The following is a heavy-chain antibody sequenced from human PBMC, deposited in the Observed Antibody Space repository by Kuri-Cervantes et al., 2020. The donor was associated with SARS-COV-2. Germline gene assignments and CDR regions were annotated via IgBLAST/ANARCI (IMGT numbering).Heavy chain of an antibody. Sequence: GGSLRLSCTVSGYSISSGYYWGWVRQAPGKGLEWVSAISGSGGSTYYADSVKGRFTISRDNSKNTLYLQMNSLRAEDTAVYYCAKEQYSSIPTYFDYWGQGTLVTVS. CDR3: AKEQYSSIPTYFDY. CDR1: GYSISSGYY. J-gene: IGHJ4*02. V-gene: IGHV3-23*01. CDR2: ISGSGGST. D-gene: IGHD6-13*01.